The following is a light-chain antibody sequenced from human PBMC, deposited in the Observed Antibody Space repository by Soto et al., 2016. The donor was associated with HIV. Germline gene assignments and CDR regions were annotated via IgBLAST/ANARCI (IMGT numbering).Light chain of an antibody. V-gene: IGKV1-39*01. Sequence: DIQMTQSPSAMSAGDRVSITCRASQSISTYLNWYQQKPGRAPKLLIYDASSLQSGVPSRFSGRGSGTDFTLTISSLQHEDLATYYCQQSSRTPRTFGQGTKVEIK. J-gene: IGKJ1*01. CDR1: QSISTY. CDR3: QQSSRTPRT. CDR2: DAS.